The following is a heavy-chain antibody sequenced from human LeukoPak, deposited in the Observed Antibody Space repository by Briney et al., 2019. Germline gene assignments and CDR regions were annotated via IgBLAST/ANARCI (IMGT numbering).Heavy chain of an antibody. CDR1: GFTFSSYA. Sequence: GRSLRLSCAASGFTFSSYAMHWVRQAPGKWLEWVAVITHVGRNKYHADSVEGRFPISSDKYQEALYLRMNSLRAEDTAVYYCARDARLRYFDRSVSGSSGPFDHWGQGTLVTVSS. CDR2: ITHVGRNK. V-gene: IGHV3-30*03. D-gene: IGHD3-9*01. J-gene: IGHJ4*02. CDR3: ARDARLRYFDRSVSGSSGPFDH.